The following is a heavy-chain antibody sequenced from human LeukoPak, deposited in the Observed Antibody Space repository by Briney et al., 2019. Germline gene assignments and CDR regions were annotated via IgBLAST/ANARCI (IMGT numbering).Heavy chain of an antibody. CDR2: IKQDGSEK. J-gene: IGHJ4*02. CDR3: ARDRSITIFGVVVS. V-gene: IGHV3-7*01. CDR1: GLTFTTYW. Sequence: GGSLRLSCAASGLTFTTYWMSWVRQAPGKGLEWVATIKQDGSEKYYMDSVKGRFTISRDNAKNSLYLQTNSLRAEDTAVYYCARDRSITIFGVVVSWGQGTLVTVSS. D-gene: IGHD3-3*01.